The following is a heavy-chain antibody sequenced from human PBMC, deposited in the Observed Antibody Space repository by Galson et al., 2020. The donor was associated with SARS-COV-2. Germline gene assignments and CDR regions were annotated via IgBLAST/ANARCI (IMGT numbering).Heavy chain of an antibody. CDR3: ARHRPVIGVGDAFDV. J-gene: IGHJ3*01. D-gene: IGHD2-15*01. CDR1: GGSIRTNTYY. Sequence: SETLSLTCTVSGGSIRTNTYYWAWIRQPPGKGLEWIATTYYSGSTYYNPSLKSRVTVAVDTSKNQFSVNLSSVTATDTAVYYCARHRPVIGVGDAFDVWGQGAMVTVSS. CDR2: TYYSGST. V-gene: IGHV4-39*01.